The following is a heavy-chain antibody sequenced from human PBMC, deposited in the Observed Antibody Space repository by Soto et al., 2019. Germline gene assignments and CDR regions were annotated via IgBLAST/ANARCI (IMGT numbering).Heavy chain of an antibody. CDR3: ARPGAGYCISTSCSNDYSYGMDV. J-gene: IGHJ6*02. CDR2: INPSGGST. CDR1: RYTFTSYY. V-gene: IGHV1-46*01. D-gene: IGHD2-2*01. Sequence: GASVKVSCKASRYTFTSYYMHWVRQAPGQGLEWMGIINPSGGSTSYAQKFQGRVTMTRDTSTSTVYMELSSLRSEDTAVYYCARPGAGYCISTSCSNDYSYGMDVWG.